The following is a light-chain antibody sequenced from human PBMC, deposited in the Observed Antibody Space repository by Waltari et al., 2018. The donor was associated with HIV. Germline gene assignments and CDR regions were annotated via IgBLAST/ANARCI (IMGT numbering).Light chain of an antibody. CDR2: WAS. V-gene: IGKV4-1*01. J-gene: IGKJ1*01. Sequence: DIVMTQSPDSLAVSLGERATINCKSSQSLLYSSNNKNYLAWFQQKPGQPPKLLIYWASTRESGVPDRFSGSGSVTDFTLTISSLQAEDVAVYYCQQYYSTPRTFGQGT. CDR3: QQYYSTPRT. CDR1: QSLLYSSNNKNY.